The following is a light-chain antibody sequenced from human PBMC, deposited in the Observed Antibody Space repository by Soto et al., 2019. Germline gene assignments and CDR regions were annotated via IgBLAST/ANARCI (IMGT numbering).Light chain of an antibody. CDR2: GTS. Sequence: EIVLTQSPGTLSLSPGERATLSCRASQSVPRSYLAWYQQKPGQAPRLLIYGTSSRATGIPDRFSGSGSGTDFTLTISRLETEDFAVYDCQQRSNWTPAFGPGTRLEIK. CDR3: QQRSNWTPA. CDR1: QSVPRSY. V-gene: IGKV3D-20*02. J-gene: IGKJ5*01.